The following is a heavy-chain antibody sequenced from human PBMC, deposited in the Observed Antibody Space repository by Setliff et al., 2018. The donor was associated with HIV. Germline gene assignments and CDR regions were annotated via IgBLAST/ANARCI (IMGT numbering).Heavy chain of an antibody. V-gene: IGHV4-4*09. D-gene: IGHD3-10*01. CDR1: GGSIGGYS. CDR3: ARRPMVRGFGRYYFDY. Sequence: PSETLSLTCSVSGGSIGGYSWGWIRQSPGKGLEWIGYIYPSTSANYNPSLKSRVRILLDTSKNQFSLRLTSVTAADTAVYSCARRPMVRGFGRYYFDYWGQGTLVTVSS. CDR2: IYPSTSA. J-gene: IGHJ4*02.